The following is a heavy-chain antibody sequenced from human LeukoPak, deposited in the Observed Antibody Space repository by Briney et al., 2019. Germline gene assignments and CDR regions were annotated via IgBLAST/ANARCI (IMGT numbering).Heavy chain of an antibody. CDR2: IYYSGST. Sequence: SETLSLTCTVSGVSISSGDYYWSWIRQPPGKGLEWIGYIYYSGSTYYNPSLKSRVTISVDTSNNQFSLKLSSVTAADTAVYYCAKGHRYSSGWYWSHWFDPWGQGTLVTVSS. J-gene: IGHJ5*02. CDR1: GVSISSGDYY. CDR3: AKGHRYSSGWYWSHWFDP. V-gene: IGHV4-30-4*01. D-gene: IGHD6-19*01.